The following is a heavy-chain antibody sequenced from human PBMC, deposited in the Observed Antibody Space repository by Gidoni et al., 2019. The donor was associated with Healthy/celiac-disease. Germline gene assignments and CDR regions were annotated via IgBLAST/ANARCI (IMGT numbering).Heavy chain of an antibody. D-gene: IGHD6-19*01. CDR3: ARRARLPPYLYSSGWHDAFDI. CDR2: INHSGST. V-gene: IGHV4-34*01. Sequence: QVQLQQWGAGLLKPSETLSLTCAVYGGSFSGYYWSWIRQPPGKGLEWIGEINHSGSTNYNPSLKSRVTISVDTSKNQFSLKLSSVTAADTAVYYCARRARLPPYLYSSGWHDAFDIWGQGTMVTVSS. J-gene: IGHJ3*02. CDR1: GGSFSGYY.